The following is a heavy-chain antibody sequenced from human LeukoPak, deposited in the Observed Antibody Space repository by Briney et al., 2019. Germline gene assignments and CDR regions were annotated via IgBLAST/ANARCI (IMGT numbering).Heavy chain of an antibody. CDR2: IIVGSGAT. CDR1: GFTFSTSA. CDR3: AAELYGVYTDCCTFHL. J-gene: IGHJ3*01. D-gene: IGHD4-17*01. Sequence: SVKVSCKSSGFTFSTSAVQWVRQARGQPLEWIGWIIVGSGATNYAQSLQGRFTITRDMSTNTAYMELSSLGSEDSAVYYCAAELYGVYTDCCTFHLWGQGTLVTVSS. V-gene: IGHV1-58*01.